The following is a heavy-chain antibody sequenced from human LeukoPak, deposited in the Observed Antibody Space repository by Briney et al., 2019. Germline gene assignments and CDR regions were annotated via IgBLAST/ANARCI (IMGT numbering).Heavy chain of an antibody. CDR3: ASGPGWNSGIDY. J-gene: IGHJ4*02. Sequence: GGSLRLSCAASGFTFDDYAMHWVRQAPGKGLEWVSGISWNSGSIGYAASVKGRFTISRANAKNSLYPQMNSLGAEDTALYYCASGPGWNSGIDYWGQGTLVTVSS. CDR1: GFTFDDYA. V-gene: IGHV3-9*01. CDR2: ISWNSGSI. D-gene: IGHD1-7*01.